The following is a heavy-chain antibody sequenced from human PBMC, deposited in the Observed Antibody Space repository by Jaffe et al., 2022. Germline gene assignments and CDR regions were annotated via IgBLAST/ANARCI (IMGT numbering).Heavy chain of an antibody. V-gene: IGHV4-34*01. CDR2: INHSGST. CDR1: GGSFSGYY. D-gene: IGHD6-19*01. CDR3: ARKLRSGWYYDYYYYYMDV. Sequence: QVQLQQWGAGLLKPSETLSLTCAVYGGSFSGYYWSWIRQPPGKGLEWIGEINHSGSTNYNPSLKSRVTISVDTSKNQFSLKLSSVTAADTAVYYCARKLRSGWYYDYYYYYMDVWGKGTTVTVSS. J-gene: IGHJ6*03.